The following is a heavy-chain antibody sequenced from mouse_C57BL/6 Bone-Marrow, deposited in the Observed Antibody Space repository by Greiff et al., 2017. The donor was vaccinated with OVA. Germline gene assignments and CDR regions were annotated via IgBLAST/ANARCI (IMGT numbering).Heavy chain of an antibody. CDR2: IHPNSGST. V-gene: IGHV1-64*01. D-gene: IGHD1-1*01. J-gene: IGHJ3*01. CDR1: GYTFTSYW. CDR3: ARGGVITTFAY. Sequence: QVQLQQPGAELVKPGASVQLSCKASGYTFTSYWMHWVKQRPGQGLEWIGMIHPNSGSTNYNEKFKSKATLTVDKSSSTAYMQLSSLTSEDSAVYYCARGGVITTFAYWGQGTLVTVSA.